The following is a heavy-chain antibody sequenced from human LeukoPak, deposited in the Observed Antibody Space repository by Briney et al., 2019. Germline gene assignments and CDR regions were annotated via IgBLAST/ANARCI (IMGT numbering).Heavy chain of an antibody. J-gene: IGHJ4*02. CDR1: GYSFTSYW. CDR2: IYPGDSDT. V-gene: IGHV5-51*01. CDR3: ARRGYCTNGVCYLFDY. Sequence: GESLKISCKGSGYSFTSYWIGWVRQMPGKGLEWMGIIYPGDSDTRYSPSFQDQVTISADKSISTAYLQWSSLKASDTAMYYCARRGYCTNGVCYLFDYWGQGTLVTVSS. D-gene: IGHD2-8*01.